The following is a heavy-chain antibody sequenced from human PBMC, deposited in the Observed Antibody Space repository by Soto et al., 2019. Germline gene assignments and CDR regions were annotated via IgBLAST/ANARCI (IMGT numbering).Heavy chain of an antibody. Sequence: SETLSLTCAVYGGSFSGYYCSCIRQPPGKGLEWIGEINHSGSTNYNPSLKSRVTISVDTSKTQFSLQLRSVTAADTAVYYCARGRRTRGYSYGSYFDYWGQGTLVTVSS. V-gene: IGHV4-34*01. CDR1: GGSFSGYY. CDR2: INHSGST. J-gene: IGHJ4*02. D-gene: IGHD5-18*01. CDR3: ARGRRTRGYSYGSYFDY.